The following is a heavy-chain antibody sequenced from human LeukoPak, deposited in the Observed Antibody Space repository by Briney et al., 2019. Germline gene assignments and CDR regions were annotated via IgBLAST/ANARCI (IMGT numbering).Heavy chain of an antibody. Sequence: GGSLSLSCLASGFSFTTLAMGWVRQAPGKGLEGFSHISGSGGSTKYSGSVKGRFTISRDNSKNTLYLQINSLRADDTAVYYCAKDQDPHSYGSGSYAPFDYWGQGTLVTVSS. CDR1: GFSFTTLA. CDR2: ISGSGGST. J-gene: IGHJ4*02. CDR3: AKDQDPHSYGSGSYAPFDY. D-gene: IGHD3-10*01. V-gene: IGHV3-23*01.